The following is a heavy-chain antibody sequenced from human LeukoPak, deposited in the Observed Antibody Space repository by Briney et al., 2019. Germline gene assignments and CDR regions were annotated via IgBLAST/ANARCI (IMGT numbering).Heavy chain of an antibody. CDR3: ARETSQKGAHYMDV. V-gene: IGHV4-59*01. CDR2: IYYSGST. J-gene: IGHJ6*03. D-gene: IGHD3-16*01. Sequence: PSETLSLTCTVSGGSISSYYWSWIRQPPGKGLEWIGYIYYSGSTNYNPSLKSRVTISVDTSKNQFSLKLSSVAAADTAVYYCARETSQKGAHYMDVWGKGTTVTISS. CDR1: GGSISSYY.